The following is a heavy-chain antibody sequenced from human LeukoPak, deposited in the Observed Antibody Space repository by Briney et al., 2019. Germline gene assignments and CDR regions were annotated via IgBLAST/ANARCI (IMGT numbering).Heavy chain of an antibody. CDR3: ARDLMGFCRGDICYSGLNY. CDR1: GGTFSSYA. D-gene: IGHD2-15*01. J-gene: IGHJ4*02. Sequence: ASVKVSCKASGGTFSSYAISWVRQAPGQGLEWMGGIIPIFGTANYAQKFQGRVTITADESTSTAYMELSSLRSEDTAVYYCARDLMGFCRGDICYSGLNYWGQGILVTVSS. CDR2: IIPIFGTA. V-gene: IGHV1-69*13.